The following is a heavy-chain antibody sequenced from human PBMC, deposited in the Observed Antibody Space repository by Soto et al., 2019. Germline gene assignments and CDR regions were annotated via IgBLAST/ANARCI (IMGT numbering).Heavy chain of an antibody. J-gene: IGHJ6*02. CDR2: INPSGGST. D-gene: IGHD5-12*01. Sequence: QVQLVQSGAEVKKPGASVKVSCKASGYTFTSYYMHWVRQAPGQGLEWMGIINPSGGSTSYAQKFQGRVTMTRDTSTSTDYMELSSLRSEDTAVYYCARDHGRDVDKFGMDVWGQGTTVTVSS. CDR1: GYTFTSYY. CDR3: ARDHGRDVDKFGMDV. V-gene: IGHV1-46*01.